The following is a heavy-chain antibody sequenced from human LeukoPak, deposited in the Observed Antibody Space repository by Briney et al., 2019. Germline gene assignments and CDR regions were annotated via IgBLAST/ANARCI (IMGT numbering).Heavy chain of an antibody. J-gene: IGHJ6*04. CDR3: ASAYRVTMNEMGSDV. D-gene: IGHD3-22*01. CDR2: ISSSGSTI. V-gene: IGHV3-48*03. CDR1: GFTFSSYE. Sequence: GGSLRLSCAASGFTFSSYEMNWVRQAPGKGLEWVSYISSSGSTIYYAGSVKGRFTISRDNAKNSLYLQMNSLRAEDTAVYYCASAYRVTMNEMGSDVWGKGTTVTVSS.